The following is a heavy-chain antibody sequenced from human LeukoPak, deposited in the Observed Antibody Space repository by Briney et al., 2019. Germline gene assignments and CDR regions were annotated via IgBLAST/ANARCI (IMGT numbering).Heavy chain of an antibody. CDR1: GYTFTSYG. V-gene: IGHV1-18*01. D-gene: IGHD3-3*01. J-gene: IGHJ4*02. Sequence: GASVKVSCKASGYTFTSYGISWVRQAPGQGLEWMGWISAYNGNTNYAQKLQGRVTMTTDTSTSTAYMELSSLRSEDTAVYYCARGGGLRFLEWLPRRYYFDYWGQGTLVTVSS. CDR2: ISAYNGNT. CDR3: ARGGGLRFLEWLPRRYYFDY.